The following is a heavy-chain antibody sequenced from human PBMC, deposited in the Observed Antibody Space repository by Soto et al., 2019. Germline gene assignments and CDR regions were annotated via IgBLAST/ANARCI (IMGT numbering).Heavy chain of an antibody. CDR1: GFTFSSYA. Sequence: GGSLRLSCAASGFTFSSYAMHWVRQAPGKGLEWVAVISYDGSNKYYADSVKGRFTISRDNSKNTLYLQMNSLRAEDTAVYYCASSRLDTADVGTFDIWGQETMVTVS. J-gene: IGHJ3*02. CDR2: ISYDGSNK. D-gene: IGHD5-18*01. V-gene: IGHV3-30-3*01. CDR3: ASSRLDTADVGTFDI.